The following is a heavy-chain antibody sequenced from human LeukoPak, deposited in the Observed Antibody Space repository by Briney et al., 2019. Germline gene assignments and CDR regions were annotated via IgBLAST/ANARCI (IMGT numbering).Heavy chain of an antibody. CDR1: GFTFSSYA. CDR2: ISGSGGST. Sequence: GGSLRLSCAASGFTFSSYAMSRVRQAPGKGLEGVSAISGSGGSTYYADSVKGRFTISRDNSKNTLYLQMNSLRAEDTAVYYCAKDSPRIAAAGRSEYFQHWGQGTLVTVSS. J-gene: IGHJ1*01. D-gene: IGHD6-13*01. V-gene: IGHV3-23*01. CDR3: AKDSPRIAAAGRSEYFQH.